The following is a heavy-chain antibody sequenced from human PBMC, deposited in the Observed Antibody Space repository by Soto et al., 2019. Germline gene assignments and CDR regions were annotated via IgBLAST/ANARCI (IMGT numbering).Heavy chain of an antibody. D-gene: IGHD2-15*01. V-gene: IGHV4-39*01. CDR1: GGSISSSSYY. CDR3: ARRRAVGYCSGGSCYSGYYFDY. J-gene: IGHJ4*02. CDR2: IDYGGST. Sequence: QLQLQESGPGLVKPSETLSLTCTVSGGSISSSSYYWGWIRQPPGKGLEWIGSIDYGGSTYYNPSLMSRVTISVDTSKNQFSLKLSSVTAADTAVYYCARRRAVGYCSGGSCYSGYYFDYWGQGTLVTVSS.